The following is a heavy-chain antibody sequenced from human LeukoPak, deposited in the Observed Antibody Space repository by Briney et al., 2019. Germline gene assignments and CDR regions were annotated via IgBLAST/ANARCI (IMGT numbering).Heavy chain of an antibody. D-gene: IGHD3-3*01. CDR1: GFTFNRYA. Sequence: QPGRSLRLSCAASGFTFNRYAMHWVRQAPGKGLEWVALISFDGSKKYYPDSVRGRFTISRDNSKNMVNLQMDSLRPEDTAVYYCARGLEWADFDCWGQGTLVTVSS. V-gene: IGHV3-30*01. CDR2: ISFDGSKK. J-gene: IGHJ4*02. CDR3: ARGLEWADFDC.